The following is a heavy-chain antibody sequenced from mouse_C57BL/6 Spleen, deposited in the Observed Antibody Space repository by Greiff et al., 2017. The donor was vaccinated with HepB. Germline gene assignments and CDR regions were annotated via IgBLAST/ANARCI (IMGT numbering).Heavy chain of an antibody. CDR1: GYTFTDYY. V-gene: IGHV1-76*01. D-gene: IGHD3-2*02. CDR3: ARPDSSGSFAY. CDR2: IYPGSGNT. Sequence: VQLQQSGAELVRPGASVKLSCKASGYTFTDYYINWVKQRPGQGLEWIARIYPGSGNTYYNEKFKGKATLTAEKSSSTAYMQLSSLTSEDSAVYFCARPDSSGSFAYWGQGTLVTVSA. J-gene: IGHJ3*01.